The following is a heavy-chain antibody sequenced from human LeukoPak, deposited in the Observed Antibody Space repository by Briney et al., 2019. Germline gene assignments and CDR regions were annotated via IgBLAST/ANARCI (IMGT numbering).Heavy chain of an antibody. D-gene: IGHD3-3*01. CDR1: GGSFSGYY. V-gene: IGHV4-34*01. CDR3: ARGGRVLEWLYPRDYFDY. CDR2: INHSGST. Sequence: PWETLSLTCAVYGGSFSGYYWSWIRQPPGKGLEWIGEINHSGSTNYNPSLKSRVTISVDTSKNQFSLKLSSVTAADTAVYYCARGGRVLEWLYPRDYFDYWGQGTLVTVSS. J-gene: IGHJ4*02.